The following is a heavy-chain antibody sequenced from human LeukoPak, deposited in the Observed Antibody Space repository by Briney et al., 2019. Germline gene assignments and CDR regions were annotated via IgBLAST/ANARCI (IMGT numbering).Heavy chain of an antibody. Sequence: GGSLRLSCAASGFTLSSYEMHWVRQAPGKGLEWVSYISSSDSTIYYADSVKGRFTISRDNAKNSLYLQMNSLRAEDTAVYYCAKCAAAGYSGDAFDIWGQGTMVTVSS. D-gene: IGHD6-13*01. J-gene: IGHJ3*02. CDR2: ISSSDSTI. V-gene: IGHV3-48*03. CDR3: AKCAAAGYSGDAFDI. CDR1: GFTLSSYE.